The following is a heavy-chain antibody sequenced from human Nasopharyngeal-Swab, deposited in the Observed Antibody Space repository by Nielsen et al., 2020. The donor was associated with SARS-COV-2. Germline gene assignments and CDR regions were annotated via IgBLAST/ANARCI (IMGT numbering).Heavy chain of an antibody. CDR1: GHTFTSYD. CDR3: ARDPAADYGDYPYHDY. CDR2: MNINSGNT. D-gene: IGHD4-17*01. V-gene: IGHV1-8*01. Sequence: ASVKVSCKASGHTFTSYDINWVRQATGQGLEWMGWMNINSGNTGYAQKFQGRVTITADKSTSTAYMELSSLRSEDTAVYYCARDPAADYGDYPYHDYWGQGTLVTVSS. J-gene: IGHJ4*02.